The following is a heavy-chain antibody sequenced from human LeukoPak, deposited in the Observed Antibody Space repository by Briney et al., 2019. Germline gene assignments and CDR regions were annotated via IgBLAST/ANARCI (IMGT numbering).Heavy chain of an antibody. CDR2: ISWNSGSV. CDR1: GFTFDDYA. J-gene: IGHJ6*03. V-gene: IGHV3-9*01. D-gene: IGHD2-2*02. Sequence: GRSLRLSCAASGFTFDDYAIHWVRQAPGKGLEWVSGISWNSGSVGYADSVKGRFTISRDNSKNTLYLQMNSLRAEDTAVYYCAKEDCSSTSCYTGYYYYYMDVWGKGTTVTVSS. CDR3: AKEDCSSTSCYTGYYYYYMDV.